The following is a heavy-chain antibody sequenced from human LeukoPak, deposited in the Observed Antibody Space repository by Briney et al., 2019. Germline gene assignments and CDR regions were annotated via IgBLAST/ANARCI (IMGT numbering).Heavy chain of an antibody. CDR2: IYHSGST. CDR1: GYSISTGYY. D-gene: IGHD3-3*01. J-gene: IGHJ5*02. Sequence: PSETLSLTCAVSGYSISTGYYWGWIRQPPGKGLEWIGSIYHSGSTYYNASLKSRVTISVDTSENQFSLKLSSVTAADTAVYYCGRAGRAAIFGVVRDLNRFDPWGQGTLVTVSS. CDR3: GRAGRAAIFGVVRDLNRFDP. V-gene: IGHV4-38-2*01.